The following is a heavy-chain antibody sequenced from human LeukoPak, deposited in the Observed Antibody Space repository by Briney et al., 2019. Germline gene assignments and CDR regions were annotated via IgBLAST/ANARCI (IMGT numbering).Heavy chain of an antibody. CDR2: ISSSSSYI. CDR3: ARFDVVVVPAANGDFDY. V-gene: IGHV3-21*01. CDR1: GFTFSSYS. Sequence: GGSLRLSCAASGFTFSSYSMNWVRQAPGKGLEWVSSISSSSSYIYYADSVKGRFTISRDNAKNSLYLQMNSLRAEDTAVYYCARFDVVVVPAANGDFDYWGQGTLVTVPS. D-gene: IGHD2-2*01. J-gene: IGHJ4*02.